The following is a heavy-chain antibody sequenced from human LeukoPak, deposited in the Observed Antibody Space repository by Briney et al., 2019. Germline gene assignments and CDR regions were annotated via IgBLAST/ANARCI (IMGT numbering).Heavy chain of an antibody. CDR2: IYYSGST. CDR1: GGSIRSDSYY. J-gene: IGHJ4*02. D-gene: IGHD2-15*01. V-gene: IGHV4-31*03. Sequence: SETLSLTCTVSGGSIRSDSYYWSWIRQHPGKGLEWIGYIYYSGSTFYNPSLKSRVTISVDTSKNQFSPRLSSVTAADTAVYYCARGRGVVVVAATYVDYWGQGTLVTVSS. CDR3: ARGRGVVVVAATYVDY.